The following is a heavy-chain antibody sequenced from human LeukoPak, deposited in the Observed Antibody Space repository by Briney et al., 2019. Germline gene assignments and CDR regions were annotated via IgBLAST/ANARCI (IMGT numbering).Heavy chain of an antibody. V-gene: IGHV1-18*01. J-gene: IGHJ6*03. Sequence: GASVKVSCKTSGYSFTSNGISWVRQAPGQGLEWMGWISAYNGNTNYAQKLQGRVTMTTDTSTSTAYMELRSLRSDDTAVYYCARASNLNYDILTGYYNDYYYMDVWGKGTTVTVSS. CDR1: GYSFTSNG. D-gene: IGHD3-9*01. CDR2: ISAYNGNT. CDR3: ARASNLNYDILTGYYNDYYYMDV.